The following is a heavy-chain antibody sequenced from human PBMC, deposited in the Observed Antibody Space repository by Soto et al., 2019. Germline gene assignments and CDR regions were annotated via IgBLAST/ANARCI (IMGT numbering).Heavy chain of an antibody. J-gene: IGHJ4*02. V-gene: IGHV3-15*01. CDR3: ARGHRSSGKIFDS. CDR1: GFTFSNAW. D-gene: IGHD3-22*01. CDR2: IKRKSAGGTT. Sequence: EVQLVESGGGLVKPGGSVRLSCAASGFTFSNAWMSWVRQAPGKGREWVGRIKRKSAGGTTEYDAPVKDRFTISRDDSKNTRYLQMNSLKIEDTAVYYWARGHRSSGKIFDSWGQGTLVTVSS.